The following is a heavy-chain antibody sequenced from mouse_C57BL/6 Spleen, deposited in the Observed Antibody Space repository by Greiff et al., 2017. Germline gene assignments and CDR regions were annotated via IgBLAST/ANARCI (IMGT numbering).Heavy chain of an antibody. D-gene: IGHD1-1*01. CDR1: GYAFSSSW. CDR2: IYPGDGDT. Sequence: QVQLQQSGPELVKPGASVKISCKASGYAFSSSWMNWVKQRPGKGLEWIGRIYPGDGDTNYNGKFKGKATLTADKSSSTAYMQLSSLASEDSTVYFCARSSYYGSRYYFDYWGQGTTLTVSS. J-gene: IGHJ2*01. CDR3: ARSSYYGSRYYFDY. V-gene: IGHV1-82*01.